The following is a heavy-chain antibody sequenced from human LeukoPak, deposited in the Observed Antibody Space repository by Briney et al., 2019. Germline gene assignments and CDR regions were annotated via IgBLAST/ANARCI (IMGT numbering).Heavy chain of an antibody. CDR3: ARTNGDYLGEYYFDY. CDR2: ISAYNGNT. CDR1: GYTFTSYG. J-gene: IGHJ4*02. V-gene: IGHV1-18*01. D-gene: IGHD4-17*01. Sequence: ASVKVSCKASGYTFTSYGISWVRQAPGQGLEWMGGISAYNGNTNYAQKLQGRVTVTTDTSTSSAYMELRSLSSDDTAVYYCARTNGDYLGEYYFDYWGQGTLVTVSS.